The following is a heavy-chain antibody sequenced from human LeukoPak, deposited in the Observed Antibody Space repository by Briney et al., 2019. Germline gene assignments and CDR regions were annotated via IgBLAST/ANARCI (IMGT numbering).Heavy chain of an antibody. J-gene: IGHJ4*02. Sequence: SETLSLTCAVYGGSFSGYFWSWIRQPPGKGLEWIGEINHSGSTNYNPSLKSRVTISVDTSKNQFSLKLSSVTAADTAVYYCARGSSLDYWGQGTLVTVSS. CDR3: ARGSSLDY. V-gene: IGHV4-34*01. CDR1: GGSFSGYF. CDR2: INHSGST.